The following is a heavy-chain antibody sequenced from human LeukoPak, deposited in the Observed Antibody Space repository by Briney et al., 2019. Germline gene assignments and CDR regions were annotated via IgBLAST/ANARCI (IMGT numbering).Heavy chain of an antibody. D-gene: IGHD2-21*02. CDR1: GFTFSSYG. Sequence: GGSPRLSCAASGFTFSSYGMHWVRQAPGKGLEWVAVISYDGSNKYYADSVKGRFTISRDNSKNTLYLQMNSLRAEDTAVYYCAKGPASDDAFDIWGQGTMVTVSS. CDR3: AKGPASDDAFDI. CDR2: ISYDGSNK. J-gene: IGHJ3*02. V-gene: IGHV3-30*18.